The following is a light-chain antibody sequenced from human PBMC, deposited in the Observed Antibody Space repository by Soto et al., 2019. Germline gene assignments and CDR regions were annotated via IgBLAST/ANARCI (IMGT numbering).Light chain of an antibody. Sequence: EIVLTQSPATLSVSPGERATLSCRASQSISSNLAWYQQKPGQAPRLLIYGPSTRATGVPARFSGSGSGTEFTLTISSLQSEDFALYYCQQYNDWPLTFGQGTKVDI. CDR2: GPS. CDR1: QSISSN. V-gene: IGKV3-15*01. J-gene: IGKJ1*01. CDR3: QQYNDWPLT.